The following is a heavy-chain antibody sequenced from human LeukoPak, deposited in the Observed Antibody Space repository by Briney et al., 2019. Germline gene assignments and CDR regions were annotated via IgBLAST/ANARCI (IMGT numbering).Heavy chain of an antibody. CDR3: ARCSSSRYANFDY. D-gene: IGHD6-13*01. V-gene: IGHV4-4*09. Sequence: SETLSLTCSVSRGFSSSYYWSWIRQPPGKGLEWIGYIYTGGSSNYNPSLKSRVTISVDTSKNQFSLKLTSVTAADTAVYYCARCSSSRYANFDYWGQGTLVTVSS. CDR2: IYTGGSS. J-gene: IGHJ4*02. CDR1: RGFSSSYY.